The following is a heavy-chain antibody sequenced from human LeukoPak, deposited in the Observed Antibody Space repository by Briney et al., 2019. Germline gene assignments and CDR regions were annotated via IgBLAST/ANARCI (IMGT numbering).Heavy chain of an antibody. V-gene: IGHV1-2*06. CDR1: GYTFTGYY. Sequence: ASVKVSCKASGYTFTGYYVHWVRQAPGQGLEWMGRINPNSGGTNYAQKFQGRVTMTRDTSISTAYMELSRLRSDDTAVYYCARDAYSGSYSYYFDYWGQGTLVTVSS. D-gene: IGHD1-26*01. J-gene: IGHJ4*02. CDR3: ARDAYSGSYSYYFDY. CDR2: INPNSGGT.